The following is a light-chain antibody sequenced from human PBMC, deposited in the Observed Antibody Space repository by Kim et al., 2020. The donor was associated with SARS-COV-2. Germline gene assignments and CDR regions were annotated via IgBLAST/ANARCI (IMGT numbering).Light chain of an antibody. CDR3: QQYDDSPLT. CDR2: GTS. J-gene: IGKJ4*01. V-gene: IGKV3-20*01. CDR1: QSVSSSH. Sequence: EIVLTQSPGTLSLSPGERGTLSCRASQSVSSSHLAWYQQKPGQAPRLLIYGTSSRATGIPDRFSGSGSGTDFTLTISTLEPEDFAVYYCQQYDDSPLTFGGGTKVDIK.